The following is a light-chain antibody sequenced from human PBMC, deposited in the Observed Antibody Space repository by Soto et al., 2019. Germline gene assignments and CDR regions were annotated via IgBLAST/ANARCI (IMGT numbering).Light chain of an antibody. CDR2: DVS. Sequence: QSALTQPRSVSGSPGQSVTISCTGTSSDVGGYNYVSWYQQHPGKAPKLMIYDVSKRPSGVPDRFSGSKSGNTASLTISGLHAEDEADYYCSSYTTSSTYVFGTGTRSPS. V-gene: IGLV2-11*01. J-gene: IGLJ1*01. CDR3: SSYTTSSTYV. CDR1: SSDVGGYNY.